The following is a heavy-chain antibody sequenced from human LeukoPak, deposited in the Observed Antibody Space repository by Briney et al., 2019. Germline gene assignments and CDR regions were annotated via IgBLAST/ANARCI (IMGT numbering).Heavy chain of an antibody. CDR3: ARDLYKSIAALTGHNWFDP. CDR2: INTNTGNP. CDR1: GYTFTSYA. D-gene: IGHD6-6*01. Sequence: ASVKVSCKASGYTFTSYAMNWVRQAPGQGLEWMGWINTNTGNPTYAQGFTGRFVFSLDTSVSTAYLQISSLKAEDTAVYYCARDLYKSIAALTGHNWFDPWGQGTLVTVSS. V-gene: IGHV7-4-1*02. J-gene: IGHJ5*02.